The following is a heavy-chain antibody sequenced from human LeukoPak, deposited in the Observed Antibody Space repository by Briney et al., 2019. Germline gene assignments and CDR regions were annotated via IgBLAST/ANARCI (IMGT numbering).Heavy chain of an antibody. Sequence: ASEKVSCKVSGYTHTELSMYWVRQAAGKWLEWMGGSDPEDGVTIYAQKFQGRVTMTEDTSTDTAYMELSSLRSEDTAVYYCATDLNSGSYQKTGLTRLGYWGQGTLVTVSS. V-gene: IGHV1-24*01. J-gene: IGHJ4*02. CDR3: ATDLNSGSYQKTGLTRLGY. D-gene: IGHD1-26*01. CDR1: GYTHTELS. CDR2: SDPEDGVT.